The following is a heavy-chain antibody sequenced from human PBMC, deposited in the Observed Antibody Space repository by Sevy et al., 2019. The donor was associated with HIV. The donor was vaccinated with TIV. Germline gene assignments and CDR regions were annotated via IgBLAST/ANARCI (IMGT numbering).Heavy chain of an antibody. V-gene: IGHV3-7*03. J-gene: IGHJ4*02. CDR2: IKQDGSEK. Sequence: VGSLRLSCAASGFTFSSYWMSWVRQAPGKGLEWVANIKQDGSEKYYVDSVKGRFTISRDNAKNSLYLQMNSLRAEDTAVYYCAREYRDVLRYFDWLPFDYWGQGTLVTVSS. CDR3: AREYRDVLRYFDWLPFDY. CDR1: GFTFSSYW. D-gene: IGHD3-9*01.